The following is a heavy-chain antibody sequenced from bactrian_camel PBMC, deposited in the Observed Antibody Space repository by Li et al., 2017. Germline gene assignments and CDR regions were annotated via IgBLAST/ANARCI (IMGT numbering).Heavy chain of an antibody. V-gene: IGHV3S67*01. CDR3: AADLASGAYCFSSDRIA. D-gene: IGHD2*01. Sequence: DVQLVESGGGSVQSGRSLILSCKVTGGPKLTFCMGWFRQAPGKEREAVAVIDMDGKINYADSVKDRFTISRDNDKPTLYLQMENLKSEDSDMYYCAADLASGAYCFSSDRIAWGQGTQVTVS. CDR2: IDMDGKI. CDR1: GGPKLTFC. J-gene: IGHJ6*01.